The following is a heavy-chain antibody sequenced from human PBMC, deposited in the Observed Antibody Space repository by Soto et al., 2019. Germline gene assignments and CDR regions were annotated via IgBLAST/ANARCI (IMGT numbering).Heavy chain of an antibody. CDR3: AGDGIVVVVAARDYYYGIDV. V-gene: IGHV1-18*01. Sequence: ASVKVSCKASGYTFTSYGISWVRQAPGQGLEWMGWISAYNGNTNYAQKLQGRVTMTTDTSTSTAYMELRSLRSDDTAVYYCAGDGIVVVVAARDYYYGIDVWGQGTMVTVSS. CDR2: ISAYNGNT. D-gene: IGHD2-15*01. J-gene: IGHJ6*02. CDR1: GYTFTSYG.